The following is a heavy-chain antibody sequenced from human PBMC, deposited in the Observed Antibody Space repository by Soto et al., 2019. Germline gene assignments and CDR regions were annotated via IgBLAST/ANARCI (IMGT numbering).Heavy chain of an antibody. CDR1: GFTFSSYW. Sequence: GGSLRLSCVASGFTFSSYWMSWVRQAPGKGLEWVANIKHYGSEKYYVDSVKGRFTISRDNAKNSLYLQMNSLRAEDTAVYYCARTTSSDYWGQGIMVTV. CDR3: ARTTSSDY. J-gene: IGHJ4*01. V-gene: IGHV3-7*01. CDR2: IKHYGSEK.